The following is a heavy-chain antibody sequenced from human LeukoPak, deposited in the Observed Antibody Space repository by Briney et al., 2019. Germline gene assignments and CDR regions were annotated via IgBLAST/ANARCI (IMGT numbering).Heavy chain of an antibody. Sequence: GGSLRLSCAASGFTFSSYAMHWVRQAPGKGLEWVAVISYDGSNKYYADSVKGRFTISRDNSKNTLYLQMNSLRAEDTAVYYCARDQDSSGGEGGWFDPWGQGTLVTVSS. J-gene: IGHJ5*02. D-gene: IGHD4-23*01. V-gene: IGHV3-30-3*01. CDR3: ARDQDSSGGEGGWFDP. CDR2: ISYDGSNK. CDR1: GFTFSSYA.